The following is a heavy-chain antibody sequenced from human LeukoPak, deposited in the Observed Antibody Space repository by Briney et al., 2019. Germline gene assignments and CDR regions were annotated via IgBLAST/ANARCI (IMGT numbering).Heavy chain of an antibody. J-gene: IGHJ6*03. Sequence: GGSLRLSCAASGFTFSSYAMSWVRQAPGKGLGWVSAISGSGGSTYYADSVKGRFTISRDNSKNTLYLQMNSLRAEDTAVYYCAKTSSGDSYYYYMDVWGKGTTVTVSS. CDR1: GFTFSSYA. V-gene: IGHV3-23*01. CDR3: AKTSSGDSYYYYMDV. CDR2: ISGSGGST. D-gene: IGHD7-27*01.